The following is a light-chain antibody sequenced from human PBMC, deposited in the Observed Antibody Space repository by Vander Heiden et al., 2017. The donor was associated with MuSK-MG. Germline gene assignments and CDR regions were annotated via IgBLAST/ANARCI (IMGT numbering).Light chain of an antibody. J-gene: IGKJ1*01. CDR2: LGS. V-gene: IGKV2-28*01. CDR1: EGLLHIYRYNY. Sequence: DIVMTQSPPSLPVTPGEPASISCRSSEGLLHIYRYNYLDWYLQKPGQSPQLLIYLGSNRASGVPDRFSGSGSGTDFTLKISRVEADDVGVYYCRQALQTPRTFGQGTKVEIE. CDR3: RQALQTPRT.